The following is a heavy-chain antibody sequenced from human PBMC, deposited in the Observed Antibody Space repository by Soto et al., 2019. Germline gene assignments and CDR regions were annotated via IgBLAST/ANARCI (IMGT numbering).Heavy chain of an antibody. CDR1: GYTFTRYD. CDR2: VNPNSGNT. CDR3: ARASSLDPAFDI. V-gene: IGHV1-8*01. Sequence: QVRLVQSGAEVKRPGASVKVSCKASGYTFTRYDFNWVRQAPGQGLEWMGWVNPNSGNTDYAQKFQGRVTMTRNTSIRTAYMELSRLTSEDTAVYYCARASSLDPAFDIWGQGTMVTVSS. J-gene: IGHJ3*02. D-gene: IGHD2-2*03.